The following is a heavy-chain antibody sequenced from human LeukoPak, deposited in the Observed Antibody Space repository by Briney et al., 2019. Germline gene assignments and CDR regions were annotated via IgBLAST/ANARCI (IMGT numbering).Heavy chain of an antibody. CDR2: INAGNGKT. V-gene: IGHV1-3*01. J-gene: IGHJ4*02. Sequence: ASAKVSCKASGGTFSSYAVSWVRQAPGQGLEWMGWINAGNGKTKYSQKFQGRVTITRDTSAGTAYMELSGLRSEDTAVYYCARARWTSTVTTYYLDYWGQGTLVTVSS. CDR3: ARARWTSTVTTYYLDY. CDR1: GGTFSSYA. D-gene: IGHD4-17*01.